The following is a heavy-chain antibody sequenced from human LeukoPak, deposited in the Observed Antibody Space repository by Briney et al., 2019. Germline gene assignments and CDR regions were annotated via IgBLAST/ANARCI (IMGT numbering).Heavy chain of an antibody. CDR1: GFNFRAYW. CDR2: IYSGGST. Sequence: PGGSLRLSCTTSGFNFRAYWMSWVRQAPGKGLEWVSVIYSGGSTYYADSVKGRFTISRDNSKNTLYLQMNSLRAEDTAVYYCAKDRQDIVVVPAARAKYYYYYMDVWGKGTTVTVSS. J-gene: IGHJ6*03. V-gene: IGHV3-66*02. CDR3: AKDRQDIVVVPAARAKYYYYYMDV. D-gene: IGHD2-2*01.